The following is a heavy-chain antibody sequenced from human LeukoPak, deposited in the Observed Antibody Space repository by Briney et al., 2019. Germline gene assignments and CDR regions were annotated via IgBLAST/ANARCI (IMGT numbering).Heavy chain of an antibody. CDR2: IRYDGSNK. CDR3: AKDRGSRPFDY. V-gene: IGHV3-30*02. CDR1: GFTFSSYG. Sequence: TGGSLRLSCAASGFTFSSYGMHWVRQAPGKGLEWVAFIRYDGSNKYYADSVKGRFTISRDYSKNTLYLQMNSLRAEDTAVYYCAKDRGSRPFDYWGQGTLVTVSS. D-gene: IGHD1-26*01. J-gene: IGHJ4*02.